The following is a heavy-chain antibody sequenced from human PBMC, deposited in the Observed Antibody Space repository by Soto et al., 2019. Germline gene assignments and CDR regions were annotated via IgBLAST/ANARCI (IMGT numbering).Heavy chain of an antibody. CDR1: GLTVSTNP. J-gene: IGHJ4*02. V-gene: IGHV3-66*01. CDR2: IYTGDGT. Sequence: EVQLVESGGGLVQPGGSLRLSCAASGLTVSTNPMSWVRQAPGKGLEWVSVIYTGDGTHYADSVKGRFTISRDNSKNTVNLQMNSRRPEDTAVYYCARDGSGHWGQGTLVTVSS. CDR3: ARDGSGH.